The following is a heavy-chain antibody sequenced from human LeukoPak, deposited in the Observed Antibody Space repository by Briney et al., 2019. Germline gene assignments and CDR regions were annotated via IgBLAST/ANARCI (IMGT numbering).Heavy chain of an antibody. CDR1: GYTFTSFG. D-gene: IGHD6-13*01. CDR2: ISPYSGNI. J-gene: IGHJ4*02. Sequence: ASVKVSCKASGYTFTSFGINWVRQAPGQGLEWMGWISPYSGNIKYAQKLQGRVTMTTDTSTSTAYMELRSLRSDDTAVYYCAKNTGYTSSFPLDYWGQGILVTVSS. CDR3: AKNTGYTSSFPLDY. V-gene: IGHV1-18*01.